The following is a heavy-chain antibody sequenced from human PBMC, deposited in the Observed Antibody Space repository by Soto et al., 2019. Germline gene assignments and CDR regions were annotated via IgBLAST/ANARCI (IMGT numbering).Heavy chain of an antibody. CDR1: GYTFTSYY. Sequence: ASVEVSCKASGYTFTSYYMHWVRQAPGQGLEWMGIINPSGGSTSYAQKFQGRVTMTRDTSTSTVYMELSSLRSEDTAVYYCASPNNAKXAVAGSHRSYYYYGMDVWGQGTTVTVSS. CDR3: ASPNNAKXAVAGSHRSYYYYGMDV. J-gene: IGHJ6*02. CDR2: INPSGGST. D-gene: IGHD6-19*01. V-gene: IGHV1-46*01.